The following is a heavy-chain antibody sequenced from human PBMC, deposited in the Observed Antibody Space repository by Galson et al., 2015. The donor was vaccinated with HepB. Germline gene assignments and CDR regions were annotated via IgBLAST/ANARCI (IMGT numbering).Heavy chain of an antibody. CDR1: EDTFISYA. D-gene: IGHD3-22*01. V-gene: IGHV3-30*02. Sequence: SCKASEDTFISYAISWVRQVPGQGFEYDGSDKYFADSVKGRFAISRDNSNNTLFLVMSGLRPEDTAVYYCAKDHLVFDNSGSPDSWGQGTLVAVSS. CDR2: DGSDK. J-gene: IGHJ4*02. CDR3: AKDHLVFDNSGSPDS.